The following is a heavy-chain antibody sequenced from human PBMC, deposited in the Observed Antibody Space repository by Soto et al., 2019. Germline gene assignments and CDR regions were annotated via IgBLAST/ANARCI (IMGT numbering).Heavy chain of an antibody. Sequence: QVQLQESGPGLVKPSETLSLTCTVSGGSISPYYWSWIRQPPGKGLEWIGYIYYTGSTKYNPSLKSRVTISVGTSNYQCFLRLTSVTAADTAVYYCVRVGVYYGDYPNYDYWGQGTQVTVSS. V-gene: IGHV4-59*01. CDR1: GGSISPYY. J-gene: IGHJ4*02. D-gene: IGHD4-17*01. CDR2: IYYTGST. CDR3: VRVGVYYGDYPNYDY.